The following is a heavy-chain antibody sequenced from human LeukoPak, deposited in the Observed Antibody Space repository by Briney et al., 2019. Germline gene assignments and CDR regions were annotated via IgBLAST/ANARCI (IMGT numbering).Heavy chain of an antibody. CDR3: ARDTPILTGYYPTFFDY. CDR2: INPNSGGT. D-gene: IGHD3-9*01. CDR1: GYTFTGYY. V-gene: IGHV1-2*02. Sequence: GASVTVSCKASGYTFTGYYMHWVRQAPGQGLEWMGWINPNSGGTNYAQKFQGRVTMTRDTSISTAYMELSRLRSDDTAVYYCARDTPILTGYYPTFFDYWGQGTLVTVSS. J-gene: IGHJ4*02.